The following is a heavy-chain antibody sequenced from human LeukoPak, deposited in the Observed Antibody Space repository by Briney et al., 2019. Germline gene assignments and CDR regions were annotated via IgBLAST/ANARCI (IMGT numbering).Heavy chain of an antibody. J-gene: IGHJ4*02. D-gene: IGHD1-26*01. CDR1: GFTFSSYA. CDR2: ISYDGSNK. V-gene: IGHV3-30*04. Sequence: GRSLRLSCAASGFTFSSYAMHWVRQAPGKGLEWVAVISYDGSNKYYADSVKGRFTISRDNSKNTLYLQMNSPRAEDTAVYYCARTGHSGSYPCFDYWGQGTLVTVSS. CDR3: ARTGHSGSYPCFDY.